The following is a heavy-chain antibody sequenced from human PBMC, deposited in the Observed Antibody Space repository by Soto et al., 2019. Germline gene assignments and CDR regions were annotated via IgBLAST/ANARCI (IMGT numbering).Heavy chain of an antibody. D-gene: IGHD2-2*02. CDR2: ISRSGSPI. CDR1: GFTSWDYH. CDR3: VREGRSSTSCNTGCAFDI. Sequence: GSLLLACAASGFTSWDYHMSWIRQAPGKGLEWVSYISRSGSPIYYADSVKGRFTISRDNAENSLYLQMNSLRAEDTAVYYCVREGRSSTSCNTGCAFDIWGQGTMVTV. V-gene: IGHV3-11*01. J-gene: IGHJ3*02.